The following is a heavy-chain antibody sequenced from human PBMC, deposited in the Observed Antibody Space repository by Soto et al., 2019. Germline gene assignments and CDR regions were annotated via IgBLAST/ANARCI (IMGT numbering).Heavy chain of an antibody. CDR1: GGSFKSGSYS. J-gene: IGHJ4*02. CDR3: ARDFAYFDS. D-gene: IGHD3-3*01. V-gene: IGHV4-61*01. Sequence: PSENLSLTCTVSGGSFKSGSYSWSWIRQPPGKGLEWIGYVCHTGRTSYNPSLKSRVSISMDTSKNQFSLNLDSVTAADTAVYFCARDFAYFDSWGQGTLVTVSS. CDR2: VCHTGRT.